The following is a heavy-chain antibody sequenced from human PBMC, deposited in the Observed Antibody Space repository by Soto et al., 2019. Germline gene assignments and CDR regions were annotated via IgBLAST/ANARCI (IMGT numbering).Heavy chain of an antibody. CDR1: GFTFSSYA. D-gene: IGHD6-19*01. Sequence: GGSLRLSCAASGFTFSSYAMSWVRQAPGEGLEWVSGISGSGSSTYYADSVKGRLTISRDNSKNTLYVQMNSLRAEDTAVFYCAKNFRYSSGRDAFDIWGQGTMVTVSS. J-gene: IGHJ3*02. V-gene: IGHV3-23*01. CDR3: AKNFRYSSGRDAFDI. CDR2: ISGSGSST.